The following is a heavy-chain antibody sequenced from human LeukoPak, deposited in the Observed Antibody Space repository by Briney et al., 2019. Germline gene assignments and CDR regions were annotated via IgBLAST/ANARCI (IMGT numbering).Heavy chain of an antibody. CDR3: ARDGVVVPAPIGYNYYTMDV. D-gene: IGHD2-2*02. V-gene: IGHV3-74*03. CDR1: GFTFSSYW. CDR2: IHSDGSTT. Sequence: GGSLRLSCAASGFTFSSYWMHWVRQAPGKGLVWVSRIHSDGSTTTYADSVKGRFTISRDNTKNTLYLQMNNLRTEDTAVYYCARDGVVVPAPIGYNYYTMDVWGPGTTVTVSS. J-gene: IGHJ6*02.